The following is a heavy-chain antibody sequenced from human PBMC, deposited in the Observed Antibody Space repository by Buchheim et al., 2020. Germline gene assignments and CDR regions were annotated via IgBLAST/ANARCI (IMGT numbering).Heavy chain of an antibody. Sequence: QVQLQQWGAGLLKPSETLSLTCAVYGGSFSGYYWSWIRQPPGKGLEWIGEINHSGSTNSNPSLKRRVTISVDTSKNPFSLKLSSVTAADTAVYYCARGSGWQWLKKFDYWGQGTL. J-gene: IGHJ4*02. CDR2: INHSGST. D-gene: IGHD6-19*01. V-gene: IGHV4-34*01. CDR1: GGSFSGYY. CDR3: ARGSGWQWLKKFDY.